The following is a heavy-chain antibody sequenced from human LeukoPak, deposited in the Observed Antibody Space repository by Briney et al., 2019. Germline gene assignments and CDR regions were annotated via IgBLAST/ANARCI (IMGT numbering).Heavy chain of an antibody. D-gene: IGHD3-22*01. Sequence: GGSLRLSCAASGFTFSSYWMHWVRQAPGKGLVWVSRINSDGSTTTYADSVKGRSTISRDNARNTLYLQMNSLRAEDTAVYYCARDRGYYDSSGYLRPYFDYWGQGTLVTVSS. CDR3: ARDRGYYDSSGYLRPYFDY. CDR2: INSDGSTT. J-gene: IGHJ4*02. CDR1: GFTFSSYW. V-gene: IGHV3-74*01.